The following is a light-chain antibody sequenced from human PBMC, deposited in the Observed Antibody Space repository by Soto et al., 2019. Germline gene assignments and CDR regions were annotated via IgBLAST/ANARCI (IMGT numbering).Light chain of an antibody. Sequence: DIQMTQSPSTLSASVGDRVTITCRASQTISSWLAWYQQNPGKAPKLLIYAASTLESVVSSRFSGRGSGTEFTLTINSMQPEDFATYYCQQYKSYLRTFGQGTKVEIK. CDR3: QQYKSYLRT. CDR1: QTISSW. CDR2: AAS. V-gene: IGKV1-5*01. J-gene: IGKJ1*01.